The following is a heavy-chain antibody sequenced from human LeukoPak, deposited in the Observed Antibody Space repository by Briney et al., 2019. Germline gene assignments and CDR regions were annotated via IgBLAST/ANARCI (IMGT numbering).Heavy chain of an antibody. D-gene: IGHD3-10*01. J-gene: IGHJ4*02. CDR2: LTSSGETT. V-gene: IGHV3-23*01. CDR1: SFTFSTYA. CDR3: ATGGKYYYGSGNYAFDF. Sequence: GGSLRLSCKASSFTFSTYAMSWVRQAPGKGLEWVATLTSSGETTYYAASVKGRFTISRDISNNTLILHMNSLTSEDTAVYYCATGGKYYYGSGNYAFDFWGQGTLVTVSS.